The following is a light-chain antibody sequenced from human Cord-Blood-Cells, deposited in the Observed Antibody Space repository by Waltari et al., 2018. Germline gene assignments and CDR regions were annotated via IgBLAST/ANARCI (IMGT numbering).Light chain of an antibody. V-gene: IGLV2-11*01. Sequence: QSALTQPRSVSGSPGQSVTISCTGTSSDVGGYNYVSWYQQHPGKAPKLMIYDVSKRPSGVPDRFSGSKSGNTASLTISGLQAEEEADYYCCSYAGSYTPWVFGGGTKLTVL. CDR3: CSYAGSYTPWV. CDR1: SSDVGGYNY. J-gene: IGLJ3*02. CDR2: DVS.